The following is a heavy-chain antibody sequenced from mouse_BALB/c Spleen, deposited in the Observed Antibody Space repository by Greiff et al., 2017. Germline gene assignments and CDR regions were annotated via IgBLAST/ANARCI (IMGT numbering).Heavy chain of an antibody. J-gene: IGHJ2*01. CDR2: IWAGGST. V-gene: IGHV2-9*02. Sequence: VMLVESGPGLVAPSQSLSITCTVSGFSLTSYGVHWVRQPPGKGLEWLGVIWAGGSTNYNSALMSRLSISKDNSKSQVFLKMNSLQTDDTAMYYCARDRGKDYGEYYFDYWGQGTTLTVSS. CDR1: GFSLTSYG. CDR3: ARDRGKDYGEYYFDY. D-gene: IGHD2-4*01.